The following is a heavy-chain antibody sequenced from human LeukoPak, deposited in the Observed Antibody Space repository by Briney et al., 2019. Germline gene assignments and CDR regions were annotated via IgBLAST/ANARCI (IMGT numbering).Heavy chain of an antibody. CDR1: GFTFSSYA. Sequence: PGGSLRLSCAASGFTFSSYAMHWVHQAPGKGLEWVAVISYDGSNKYYADSVKGRFAISRDNSKNTLYLQMNSLRAEDTAVYYCAREPGYCSGGSCYSVIYYYYGMDVWGKGTTVTVSS. J-gene: IGHJ6*04. D-gene: IGHD2-15*01. CDR2: ISYDGSNK. V-gene: IGHV3-30*09. CDR3: AREPGYCSGGSCYSVIYYYYGMDV.